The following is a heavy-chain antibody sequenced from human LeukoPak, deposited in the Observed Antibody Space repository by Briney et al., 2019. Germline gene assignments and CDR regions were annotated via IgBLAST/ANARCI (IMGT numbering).Heavy chain of an antibody. Sequence: GGTLRLSCAASGFTFSSYSMTWVRQAPGKGLEWVSVIRGSGGATYYADSVKGRFTISRDNSKITLYLQMNSLRAEYTAVYDCARAAMVRGVDYFDSWGQGTLVTVSS. CDR2: IRGSGGAT. J-gene: IGHJ4*02. D-gene: IGHD3-10*01. CDR1: GFTFSSYS. CDR3: ARAAMVRGVDYFDS. V-gene: IGHV3-23*01.